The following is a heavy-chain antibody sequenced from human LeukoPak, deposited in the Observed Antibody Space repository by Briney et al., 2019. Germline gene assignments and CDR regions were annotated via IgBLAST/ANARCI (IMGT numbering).Heavy chain of an antibody. CDR3: ARDSYCSGGSCLPFFDY. Sequence: GSLRLSCAASGFTFSSYEMNWVRQAPGKGLEWVSYISSSGSTIYYADSVKGRFTISRDNAKNSLYLQMNSLRAEDTAVYYCARDSYCSGGSCLPFFDYWGQGTLVTVSS. V-gene: IGHV3-48*03. CDR1: GFTFSSYE. J-gene: IGHJ4*02. CDR2: ISSSGSTI. D-gene: IGHD2-15*01.